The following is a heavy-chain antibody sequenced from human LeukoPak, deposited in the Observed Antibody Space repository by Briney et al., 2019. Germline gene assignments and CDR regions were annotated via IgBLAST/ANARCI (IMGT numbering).Heavy chain of an antibody. Sequence: SGGSLRLSCAASGFTFTTYTMNWVRQAPGKGLEWVSYISSSSSTIYYADSVKGRFTISRDNAKNSLYLQMNSLRDEDTAVYYCPPSMVTRYYFDYWGQGTLVTVSS. J-gene: IGHJ4*02. V-gene: IGHV3-48*02. CDR3: PPSMVTRYYFDY. CDR2: ISSSSSTI. D-gene: IGHD5-18*01. CDR1: GFTFTTYT.